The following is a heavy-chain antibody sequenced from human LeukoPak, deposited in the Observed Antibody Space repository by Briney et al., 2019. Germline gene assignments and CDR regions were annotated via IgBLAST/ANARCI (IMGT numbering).Heavy chain of an antibody. CDR2: IIPIFGTA. V-gene: IGHV1-69*13. J-gene: IGHJ4*02. CDR1: GGTFSSYA. CDR3: ARVGNYYDSSGYSGPYFDY. Sequence: GASVKVSCKASGGTFSSYAISWVRQAPGQGLEWMGGIIPIFGTANYAQKFQGRVTITADESTSTAYMELSSLRSEDTAVYYCARVGNYYDSSGYSGPYFDYWGQGTLVTVSS. D-gene: IGHD3-22*01.